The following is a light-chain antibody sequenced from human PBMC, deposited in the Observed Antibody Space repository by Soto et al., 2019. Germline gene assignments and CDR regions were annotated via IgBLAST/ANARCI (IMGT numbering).Light chain of an antibody. CDR2: RSN. V-gene: IGLV1-44*01. Sequence: QAVLTQPPSVSATLGQGVTLSCSGGDSNIGSTAVNWYQQVPGTAPKLLIYRSNQRPSGVPDRISGSKSGTSASLAISGLQSEDEADYYCAAWDDDLHVWLFGGGTKLTVL. CDR3: AAWDDDLHVWL. CDR1: DSNIGSTA. J-gene: IGLJ2*01.